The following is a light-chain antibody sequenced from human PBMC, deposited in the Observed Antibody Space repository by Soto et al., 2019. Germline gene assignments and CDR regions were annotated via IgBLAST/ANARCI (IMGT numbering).Light chain of an antibody. V-gene: IGKV2-28*01. J-gene: IGKJ2*01. Sequence: DIVMTQSPLSLPVTPGEPASISCRSSQSLLHSNGYNYLDWYLQKPGQSPHLLIYLGSNRASGVPDRFSGSGSGPDFTLKISRVEAGDVGVYYCMQALQTPYTFGQGTKLEIK. CDR1: QSLLHSNGYNY. CDR2: LGS. CDR3: MQALQTPYT.